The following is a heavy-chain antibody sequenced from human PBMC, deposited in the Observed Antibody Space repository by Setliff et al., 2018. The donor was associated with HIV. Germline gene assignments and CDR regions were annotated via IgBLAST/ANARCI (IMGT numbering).Heavy chain of an antibody. CDR2: IYYSGST. V-gene: IGHV4-39*01. Sequence: PSETLSLTCTVSGGSISNSRYYWSWIRQPPGKGLEWIGSIYYSGSTYYTPSLKSRVTISVDTSKNQFSLKLSSVTAADAAVYYRASRVYYYDSSGYLREEGFDPWGQGTLVTVSS. CDR1: GGSISNSRYY. CDR3: ASRVYYYDSSGYLREEGFDP. D-gene: IGHD3-22*01. J-gene: IGHJ5*02.